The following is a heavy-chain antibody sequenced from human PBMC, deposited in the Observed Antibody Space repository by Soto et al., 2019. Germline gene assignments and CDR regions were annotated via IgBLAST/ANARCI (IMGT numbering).Heavy chain of an antibody. Sequence: SETLSLTCTVSGDSLSTDYYWSWIRQPPGKGLEWIGYIFYTGSTNYNPSLKSRVTISVDTSKKQFSLKLSSVTAADTAVYYCARAIAAAGTTTALTDYWGQGTLVTVSS. CDR3: ARAIAAAGTTTALTDY. D-gene: IGHD6-13*01. J-gene: IGHJ4*02. V-gene: IGHV4-61*01. CDR1: GDSLSTDYY. CDR2: IFYTGST.